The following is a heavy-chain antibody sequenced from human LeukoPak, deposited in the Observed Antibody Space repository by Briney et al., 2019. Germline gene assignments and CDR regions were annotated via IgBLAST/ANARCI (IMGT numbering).Heavy chain of an antibody. V-gene: IGHV3-23*01. D-gene: IGHD3-3*01. J-gene: IGHJ4*02. Sequence: GGSLRLSCAASGFTFSSYAMSWVRQAPGKGLEWVSAISGSGGSTYYADSVKGRFTISRDNSKNTLYLQMNSLRAEDTAVYYCAKDHRLDQYYDFWSGCYFDYWGQGTLVTVSS. CDR3: AKDHRLDQYYDFWSGCYFDY. CDR1: GFTFSSYA. CDR2: ISGSGGST.